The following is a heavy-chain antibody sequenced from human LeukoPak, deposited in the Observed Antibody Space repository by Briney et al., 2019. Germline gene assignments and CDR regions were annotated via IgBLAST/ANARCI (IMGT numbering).Heavy chain of an antibody. CDR3: AKSARPDY. J-gene: IGHJ4*02. V-gene: IGHV3-30*18. Sequence: PGGSLRLSCAASGFTFSSYGMHWVRQAPGKGLEWVAVISCDGSNKYYADSVKGRFTISRDNSKDTLYLQMNSLRAEDTAVYYCAKSARPDYWGQGTLVTVSS. CDR2: ISCDGSNK. CDR1: GFTFSSYG.